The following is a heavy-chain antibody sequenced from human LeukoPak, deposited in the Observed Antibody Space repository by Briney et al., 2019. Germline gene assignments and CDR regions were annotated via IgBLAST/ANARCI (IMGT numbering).Heavy chain of an antibody. D-gene: IGHD2-2*01. CDR1: GYTFTSYY. CDR2: IHPSGGST. J-gene: IGHJ5*02. V-gene: IGHV1-46*01. Sequence: ASVKVSCRASGYTFTSYYMHWVRQAPGQGLEWMGIIHPSGGSTSYAQKFQGRVTMTRDTSTSTVYMELSSLRSEDTAVYYCARDQMPVSPLINWFDPWGQGTLVTVSS. CDR3: ARDQMPVSPLINWFDP.